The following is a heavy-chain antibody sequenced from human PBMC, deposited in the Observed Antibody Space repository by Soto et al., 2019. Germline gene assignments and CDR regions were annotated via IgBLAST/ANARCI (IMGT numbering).Heavy chain of an antibody. Sequence: EGQLLESGGGLVQPGGSLRLSCAASGFTFSRYAMTWVRQSPGKGLEWVSGISGSGDTTYYAVSVKGRFTISRDNSMNTLYLQMTNVRGDDTAIYYCAKDSVSAPYLNYYGMDIWGQGTTVTVSS. CDR3: AKDSVSAPYLNYYGMDI. CDR2: ISGSGDTT. D-gene: IGHD2-8*01. J-gene: IGHJ6*02. CDR1: GFTFSRYA. V-gene: IGHV3-23*01.